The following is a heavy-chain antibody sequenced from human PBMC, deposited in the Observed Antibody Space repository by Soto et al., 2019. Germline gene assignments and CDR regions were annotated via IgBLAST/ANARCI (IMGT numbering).Heavy chain of an antibody. J-gene: IGHJ4*02. D-gene: IGHD1-26*01. CDR3: ARGEQYTGRIFDY. CDR1: GDSAATNKAG. CDR2: TYYRSKWYY. Sequence: SLTCANTGDSAATNKAGWSWVRQSPSRGLEWLGRTYYRSKWYYEYAGSVRGRITINPDRSKNQYSLQLNSVTPEDTAVYFYARGEQYTGRIFDYWGQGTLVPVSP. V-gene: IGHV6-1*01.